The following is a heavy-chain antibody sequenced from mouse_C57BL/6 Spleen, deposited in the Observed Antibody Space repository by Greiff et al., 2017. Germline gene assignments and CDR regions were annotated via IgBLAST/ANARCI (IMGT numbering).Heavy chain of an antibody. CDR2: IDLSDSYT. CDR1: GYTFTSYW. D-gene: IGHD4-1*01. Sequence: QVQLQQPGAELVKPGASVKLSCKASGYTFTSYWMQWVKQRPGQGLEWIGEIDLSDSYTNYNQKFKGKATLTVDTSSSTAYMQLSSLTSEDSAVYYCARTLTSYYAMDYWGQGTSVTVSS. J-gene: IGHJ4*01. V-gene: IGHV1-50*01. CDR3: ARTLTSYYAMDY.